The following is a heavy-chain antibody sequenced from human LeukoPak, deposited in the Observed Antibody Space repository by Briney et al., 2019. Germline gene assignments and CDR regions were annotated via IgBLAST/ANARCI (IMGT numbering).Heavy chain of an antibody. CDR2: ISYDGSNK. J-gene: IGHJ6*03. CDR1: GFTFSSYA. Sequence: GGSLRLSCAASGFTFSSYAMHWVRQAPGKGLEWVAVISYDGSNKYYADSVKGRFTISRDNSKNTLYLQMNSLRAEDTAVYYCARADLKGYSYGYDYYYMDVWGKGTTVTVSS. CDR3: ARADLKGYSYGYDYYYMDV. D-gene: IGHD5-18*01. V-gene: IGHV3-30*01.